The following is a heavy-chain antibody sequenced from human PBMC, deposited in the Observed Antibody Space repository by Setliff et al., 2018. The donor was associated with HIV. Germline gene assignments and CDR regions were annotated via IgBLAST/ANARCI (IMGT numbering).Heavy chain of an antibody. Sequence: ASVKVSCKASGYTFTSYDINWVRQATGQGLEWMGWMNPNSGNTGYAQKFQGRVTITRDTSISTAYMELSSLRSGDTAVYYCARGRKYLTTVTTSYFYYMDVWGKGTTVTVSS. CDR3: ARGRKYLTTVTTSYFYYMDV. J-gene: IGHJ6*03. CDR1: GYTFTSYD. V-gene: IGHV1-8*03. CDR2: MNPNSGNT. D-gene: IGHD4-4*01.